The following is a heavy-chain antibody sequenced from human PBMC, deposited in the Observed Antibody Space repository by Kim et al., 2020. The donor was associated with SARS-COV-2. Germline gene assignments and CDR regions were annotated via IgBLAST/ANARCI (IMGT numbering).Heavy chain of an antibody. J-gene: IGHJ4*02. Sequence: ASVKVSCNASGYTFTSYGISWVRQAPGQGLEWMGWISAYNGNTNYAQKLQGRVTMTTDTSTSTAYMELRSLRSDDTAVYYCAKCNSGSYCRYFDYWGQGTLVTVSS. CDR3: AKCNSGSYCRYFDY. CDR1: GYTFTSYG. CDR2: ISAYNGNT. V-gene: IGHV1-18*04. D-gene: IGHD1-26*01.